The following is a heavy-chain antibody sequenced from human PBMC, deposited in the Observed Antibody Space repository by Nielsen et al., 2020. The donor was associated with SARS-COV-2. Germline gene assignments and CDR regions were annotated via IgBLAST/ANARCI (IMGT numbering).Heavy chain of an antibody. CDR3: AKTLAFITSSVGV. CDR2: ISGSGGST. J-gene: IGHJ6*02. CDR1: GFTFSSYA. D-gene: IGHD3-22*01. Sequence: GESLKISCAASGFTFSSYAMSWVRQAPGKGLEWVSAISGSGGSTYYADSVKGRFTISRDNSKNTLYLQMNSLRAEDTAVYYCAKTLAFITSSVGVWGQGTTVTVSS. V-gene: IGHV3-23*01.